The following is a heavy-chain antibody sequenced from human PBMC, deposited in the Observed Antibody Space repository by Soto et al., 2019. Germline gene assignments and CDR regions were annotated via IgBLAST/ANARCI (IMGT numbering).Heavy chain of an antibody. CDR1: GFTFSSYS. V-gene: IGHV3-48*02. CDR3: ARGGGYYGSGSYFSRGMDV. CDR2: ISSSSSTI. J-gene: IGHJ6*02. D-gene: IGHD3-10*01. Sequence: GGSLRLSCAASGFTFSSYSMNWVRQAPGKGLEWVSYISSSSSTIYYADSVKGRFTISRDNAKNSLYLQMNSLRDEDTAVYYCARGGGYYGSGSYFSRGMDVWGQGTTVTVSS.